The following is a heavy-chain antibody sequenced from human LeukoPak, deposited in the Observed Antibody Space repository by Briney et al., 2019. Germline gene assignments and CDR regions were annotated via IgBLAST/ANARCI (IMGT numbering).Heavy chain of an antibody. Sequence: SQTLFLTCAVSGGSISSGGYSWSWIRQPPGKGLEWIGYIYHSGSTYYNPSLKSRVTISVDRSKNQFSLKLSSVTAADTAVYYCARGDYFFGVIDYWGQGTLVTVSS. V-gene: IGHV4-30-2*01. CDR2: IYHSGST. CDR1: GGSISSGGYS. CDR3: ARGDYFFGVIDY. J-gene: IGHJ4*02. D-gene: IGHD4-17*01.